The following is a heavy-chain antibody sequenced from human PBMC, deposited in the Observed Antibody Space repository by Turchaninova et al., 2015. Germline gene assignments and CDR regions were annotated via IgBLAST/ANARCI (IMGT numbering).Heavy chain of an antibody. CDR2: IDYSGST. CDR1: GGSISSYY. Sequence: QVQLQESGPGLVKPSETLSLTCTVPGGSISSYYWNWLRQHPGQELEWIGFIDYSGSTNYTPSLKSRLTISADTSRNQSSLNLAAVTAADTAVYYCARAGIQDSFDIWGQGTMVTVSS. D-gene: IGHD5-18*01. J-gene: IGHJ3*02. V-gene: IGHV4-59*01. CDR3: ARAGIQDSFDI.